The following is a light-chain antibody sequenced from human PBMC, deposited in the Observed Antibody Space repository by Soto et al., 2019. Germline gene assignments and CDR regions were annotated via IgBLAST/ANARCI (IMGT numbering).Light chain of an antibody. CDR3: QQSYSTPYP. Sequence: DIQMTKAPSSLSASVGDRVTITCRASQSISSYLNWYQQKPGKAPKLLIYAASSLQSRVPSRFSGSGSGTDFTLPISSLQPEDFATYYCQQSYSTPYPFGQGTQLEIK. J-gene: IGKJ2*01. CDR1: QSISSY. CDR2: AAS. V-gene: IGKV1-39*01.